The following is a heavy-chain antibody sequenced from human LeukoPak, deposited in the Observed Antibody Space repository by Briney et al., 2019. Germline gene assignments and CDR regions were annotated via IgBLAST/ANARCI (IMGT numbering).Heavy chain of an antibody. CDR1: GYTFTSYG. CDR3: ARDVGRSYDLDY. V-gene: IGHV1-18*01. CDR2: TSAYNVNT. Sequence: ASVKVSCKASGYTFTSYGISWVRQAPGQGLEWMGWTSAYNVNTDYAQSLQGRVTMTIDTSTSTVYMELRSLRSDDTAVYYCARDVGRSYDLDYWGQGTLVTVSS. J-gene: IGHJ4*02. D-gene: IGHD3-16*01.